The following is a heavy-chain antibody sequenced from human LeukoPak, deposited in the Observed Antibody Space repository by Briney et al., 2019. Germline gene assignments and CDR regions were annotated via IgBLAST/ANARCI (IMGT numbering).Heavy chain of an antibody. Sequence: PSETLSLTCTVSGGSISSGSYYWSWIRQPAGKGLEWIGRIYTSGSTNYNPSLKSRVTISVDTSKNQFSLKLSSVTAADTAVYYCARAPDILTGYSYYYYYYYMDVWGKGTTVTISS. D-gene: IGHD3-9*01. CDR2: IYTSGST. CDR3: ARAPDILTGYSYYYYYYYMDV. J-gene: IGHJ6*03. CDR1: GGSISSGSYY. V-gene: IGHV4-61*02.